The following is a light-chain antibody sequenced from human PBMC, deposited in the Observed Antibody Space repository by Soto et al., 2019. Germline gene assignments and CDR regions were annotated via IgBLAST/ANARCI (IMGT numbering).Light chain of an antibody. CDR1: QDISTY. V-gene: IGKV1-27*01. J-gene: IGKJ1*01. Sequence: DIQMTQSPSSLSASVGDRVTITCRASQDISTYLAWYQQKPGKVPKLLIYAASTLQSGVPSRFSGSGSGTDFSLTISSLQPEDVATYYCQKYNSAGGTFGQGTKVEIK. CDR3: QKYNSAGGT. CDR2: AAS.